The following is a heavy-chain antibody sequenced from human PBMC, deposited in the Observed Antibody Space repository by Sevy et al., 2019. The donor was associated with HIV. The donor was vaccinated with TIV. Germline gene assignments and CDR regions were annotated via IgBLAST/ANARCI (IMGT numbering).Heavy chain of an antibody. CDR1: GYTFTSYG. J-gene: IGHJ6*02. CDR3: ARGDFYYDSIVGKKYGMDV. V-gene: IGHV1-18*01. D-gene: IGHD3-22*01. CDR2: ISAYNGNT. Sequence: ASVKVSCKASGYTFTSYGISWVRQAPGQGLEWMGWISAYNGNTNYAQKLQGRVTMTTDTSKSTAYMELRSLRSDDTAVYYCARGDFYYDSIVGKKYGMDVWGQGTTVTVSS.